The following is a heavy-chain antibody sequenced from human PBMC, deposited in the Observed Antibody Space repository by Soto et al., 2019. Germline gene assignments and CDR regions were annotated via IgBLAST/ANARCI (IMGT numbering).Heavy chain of an antibody. D-gene: IGHD6-19*01. CDR2: IYHSGST. Sequence: SETLSLTCAVSGGSISSGGYSWSWIRQPPGKGLEWIGYIYHSGSTYYNPSLKSRVTISVDRSKNQFSLKLSSVTAADTAVYYCARGDSSGWPENWFDPWGQGTLVTVSS. CDR3: ARGDSSGWPENWFDP. J-gene: IGHJ5*02. CDR1: GGSISSGGYS. V-gene: IGHV4-30-2*01.